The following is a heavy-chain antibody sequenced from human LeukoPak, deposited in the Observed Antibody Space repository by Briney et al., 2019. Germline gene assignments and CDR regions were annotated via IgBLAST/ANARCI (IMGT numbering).Heavy chain of an antibody. J-gene: IGHJ4*02. D-gene: IGHD3-10*01. V-gene: IGHV3-23*01. Sequence: GGSLRLSCAVSGFTFSSYAMNWVRQAPGKGLEWVSGISGSGAGTYYADSVKGRFTISRDNSKNTLYLQMNSLRAEDTAVYYCANYGIWFGELFSSYWGQGTLVTVSS. CDR1: GFTFSSYA. CDR2: ISGSGAGT. CDR3: ANYGIWFGELFSSY.